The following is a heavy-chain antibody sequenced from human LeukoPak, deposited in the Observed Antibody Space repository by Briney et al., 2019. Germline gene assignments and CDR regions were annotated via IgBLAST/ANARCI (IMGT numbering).Heavy chain of an antibody. Sequence: ASVKVPARHLYTFTSYYMHWVRQAPGQGLEWMGIIKPSDGSTSYAQNFQGRVTMTRDTSTSTVYMEPSSLRSDDTAVYYCARRWCSSTSCQFDYWGQGTLVTVSS. V-gene: IGHV1-46*01. D-gene: IGHD2-2*01. CDR1: YTFTSYY. CDR3: ARRWCSSTSCQFDY. CDR2: IKPSDGST. J-gene: IGHJ4*02.